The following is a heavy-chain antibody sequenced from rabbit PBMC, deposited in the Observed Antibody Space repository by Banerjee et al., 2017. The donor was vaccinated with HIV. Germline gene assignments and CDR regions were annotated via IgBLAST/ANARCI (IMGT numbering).Heavy chain of an antibody. J-gene: IGHJ2*01. Sequence: QSLEESGGDLVKPGASLTLTCTASGFSFSSSYYMCWVRQAPGKGLEWIACIGAGSGGSTYYASWAKGRFTISKTSSTTVTLQMTSLTVADTATYFCARSAVRAAGYDYAAFDFRGPGTLVTVS. CDR3: ARSAVRAAGYDYAAFDF. V-gene: IGHV1S40*01. D-gene: IGHD6-1*01. CDR1: GFSFSSSYY. CDR2: IGAGSGGST.